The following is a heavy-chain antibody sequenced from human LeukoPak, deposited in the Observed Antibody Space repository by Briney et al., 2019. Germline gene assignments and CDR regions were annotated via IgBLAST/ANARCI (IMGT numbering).Heavy chain of an antibody. CDR2: INTDGRST. V-gene: IGHV3-74*01. D-gene: IGHD2/OR15-2a*01. Sequence: TGGSLRLSCAASGFTFSNYWMHWVRQAPGQGLMWVSRINTDGRSTSYVDSVKGRFTISRDNAKNTLHLQMNSLRAEDTAVYYCAKDSMGVSHYFDYWGQGTLVTVSS. CDR1: GFTFSNYW. CDR3: AKDSMGVSHYFDY. J-gene: IGHJ4*02.